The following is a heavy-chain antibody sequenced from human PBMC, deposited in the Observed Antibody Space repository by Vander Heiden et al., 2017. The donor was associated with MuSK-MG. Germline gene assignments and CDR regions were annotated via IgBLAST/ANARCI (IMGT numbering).Heavy chain of an antibody. CDR3: ARGHLAVAAFSPEYDY. V-gene: IGHV4-34*01. CDR1: GGSFSGYY. Sequence: QVQLQQWGAGLLTPSETLSLTCAVYGGSFSGYYWSWIRQPPGKGLEWIGEINHSGSTNYNPSLKSRVTISVDTSKNQFSLKLSSVTAADTAVYYCARGHLAVAAFSPEYDYWGQGTLVTVSS. D-gene: IGHD6-19*01. CDR2: INHSGST. J-gene: IGHJ4*02.